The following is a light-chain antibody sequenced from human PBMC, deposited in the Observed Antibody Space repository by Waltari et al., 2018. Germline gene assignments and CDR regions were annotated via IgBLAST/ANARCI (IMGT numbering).Light chain of an antibody. CDR2: GTS. J-gene: IGLJ1*01. Sequence: QSVLTQPPSVSGAPGQRVTISCTGSSSNIGAGYDVHWYQQLPGTAPKLLICGTSTRPSGVPDRFSGSKSGTSASLAITGLQAEDEADYYCQSYDSSLSGYYVFGTGTKVTVL. V-gene: IGLV1-40*01. CDR1: SSNIGAGYD. CDR3: QSYDSSLSGYYV.